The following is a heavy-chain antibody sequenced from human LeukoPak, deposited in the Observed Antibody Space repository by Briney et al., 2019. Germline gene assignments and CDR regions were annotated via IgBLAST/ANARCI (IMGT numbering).Heavy chain of an antibody. CDR3: AKGPHEYYYYYGMDV. J-gene: IGHJ6*02. V-gene: IGHV3-74*01. CDR2: INGDGSST. CDR1: GFAFNTYW. Sequence: GGSLRLSCAASGFAFNTYWMHWVRQAPGTGLVWVSRINGDGSSTSYADFVKGRFTISRDNSKNTLYLQMNSLRAEDTAVYYCAKGPHEYYYYYGMDVWGQGTTVTVSS.